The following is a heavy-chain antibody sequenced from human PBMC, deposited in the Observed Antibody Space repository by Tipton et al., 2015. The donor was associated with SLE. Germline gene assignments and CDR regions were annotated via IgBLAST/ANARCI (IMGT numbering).Heavy chain of an antibody. CDR3: TRAQHRGVVEVVATSFDY. Sequence: GSLRLSCAVSGFTFRDYYMSWIRQAPGKGLEWVSYISNTGYTVYYGDSVKGRFTISRDNAKDSLYLQMNDLRAEDTGIYYCTRAQHRGVVEVVATSFDYWGQGTLVTVSS. V-gene: IGHV3-11*04. CDR1: GFTFRDYY. J-gene: IGHJ4*02. CDR2: ISNTGYTV. D-gene: IGHD2-15*01.